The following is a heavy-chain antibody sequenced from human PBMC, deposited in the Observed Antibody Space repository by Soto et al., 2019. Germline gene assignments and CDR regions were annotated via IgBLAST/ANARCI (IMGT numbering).Heavy chain of an antibody. V-gene: IGHV4-30-4*01. CDR3: ARYYCSSTSCYRTTNPFDY. D-gene: IGHD2-2*01. CDR1: GGSISSGDYY. Sequence: KTSETLSLTCTVSGGSISSGDYYWSWIRQPPGKGLEWIGYIYYSGSTYYNPSLKSRVTISVDTSKNQFSLKLSSVTAADTAVYYCARYYCSSTSCYRTTNPFDYWGQGTLVTVSS. CDR2: IYYSGST. J-gene: IGHJ4*02.